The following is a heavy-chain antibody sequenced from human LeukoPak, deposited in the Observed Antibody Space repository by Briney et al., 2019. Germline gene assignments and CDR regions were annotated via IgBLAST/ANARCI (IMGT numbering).Heavy chain of an antibody. D-gene: IGHD3-22*01. V-gene: IGHV4-39*07. J-gene: IGHJ4*02. CDR3: ARVGSNSGYSAFDY. CDR1: GGSISSSSYY. CDR2: IYYSGST. Sequence: SETLSLTCTVSGGSISSSSYYWGWIRQPPGKGLEWIGSIYYSGSTYYNPSPKSRVTISVDTSKNQFSLKLSSVTAADTAVYYCARVGSNSGYSAFDYWGQGTLVTVSS.